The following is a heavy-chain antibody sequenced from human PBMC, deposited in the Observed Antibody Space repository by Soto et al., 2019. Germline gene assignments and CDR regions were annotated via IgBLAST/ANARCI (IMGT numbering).Heavy chain of an antibody. CDR2: INAGNGNT. CDR3: ARTYYYDSSGYYFDY. V-gene: IGHV1-3*01. Sequence: ASVKVSCKASGYTFTSYAMHWVRQAPGQRLEWMGWINAGNGNTKYSQKFQGRVTITRDTSASTAYMELSSLRSEDTAVYYCARTYYYDSSGYYFDYWGQGTLVTVFS. CDR1: GYTFTSYA. D-gene: IGHD3-22*01. J-gene: IGHJ4*02.